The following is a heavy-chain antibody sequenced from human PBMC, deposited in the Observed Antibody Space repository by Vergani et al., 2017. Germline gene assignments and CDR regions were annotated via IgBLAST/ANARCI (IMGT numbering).Heavy chain of an antibody. CDR1: VGSISSGGYS. V-gene: IGHV4-30-2*01. CDR3: ARGPPHYYGSGPPFDD. Sequence: QLQLQESVSGLVTPSQTLSLTCAVSVGSISSGGYSWSWIRQPPGKGREWIGYIFHSGSTYYNPSLKSRVTISVDRSKNQFSLKLSSVTAADTAVYYCARGPPHYYGSGPPFDDWGQGSLVTVSS. D-gene: IGHD3-10*01. J-gene: IGHJ4*02. CDR2: IFHSGST.